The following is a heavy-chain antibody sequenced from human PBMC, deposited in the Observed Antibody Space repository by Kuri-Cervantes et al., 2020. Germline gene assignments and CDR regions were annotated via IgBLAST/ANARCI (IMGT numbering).Heavy chain of an antibody. J-gene: IGHJ6*02. CDR3: ARIREYQLLYGMDV. D-gene: IGHD2-2*01. CDR2: IYWDDDK. V-gene: IGHV2-5*02. Sequence: SGPTLVKPTQTLTLTCTFSGFSLSTSGVGVGWIRQPPGKALEWLALIYWDDDKRYSPSLKSRLTITKDTSKNQVVLTMTNMDPVDTATYYCARIREYQLLYGMDVWGQGTTVTVSS. CDR1: GFSLSTSGVG.